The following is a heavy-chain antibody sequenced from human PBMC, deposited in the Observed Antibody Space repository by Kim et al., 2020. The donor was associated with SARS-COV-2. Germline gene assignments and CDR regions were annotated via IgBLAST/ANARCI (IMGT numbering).Heavy chain of an antibody. D-gene: IGHD3-16*02. Sequence: SWPRHPAGKGLEWIARIYTSGSTNYNPSLKSRATMSVDTSKNQFSLKLSSVTAADTAVYYCARDVMITFGGVIVTYWFDPWGQGTLVTVS. CDR3: ARDVMITFGGVIVTYWFDP. V-gene: IGHV4-4*07. CDR2: IYTSGST. J-gene: IGHJ5*02.